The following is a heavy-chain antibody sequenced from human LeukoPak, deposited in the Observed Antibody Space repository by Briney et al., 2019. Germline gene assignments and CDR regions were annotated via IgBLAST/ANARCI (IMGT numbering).Heavy chain of an antibody. D-gene: IGHD1-26*01. CDR1: GFTFDDYA. CDR3: AREWWDLQTFDY. J-gene: IGHJ4*02. Sequence: PGGSLRLSCAASGFTFDDYAMHWVRQAPGKGLEWVSLISWDGGSTYYADSVKGRFTISRDNAKNSLYLQMNSLRTDDTAVYYCAREWWDLQTFDYWGQGILVTVSS. V-gene: IGHV3-43D*03. CDR2: ISWDGGST.